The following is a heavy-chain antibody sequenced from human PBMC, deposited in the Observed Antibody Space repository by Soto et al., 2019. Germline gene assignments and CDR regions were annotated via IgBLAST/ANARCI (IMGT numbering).Heavy chain of an antibody. CDR2: IYYSGST. Sequence: SETLSLTCTVSGGSISSGGYYWSWIRQHPGKGLEWIGYIYYSGSTYYNPSLKSRVTISVDTSKNQFSLKLSSVTAADTAVYYCAKNAYDFWSRYLSPDVWGQGTTVTVSS. J-gene: IGHJ6*02. D-gene: IGHD3-3*01. V-gene: IGHV4-31*03. CDR3: AKNAYDFWSRYLSPDV. CDR1: GGSISSGGYY.